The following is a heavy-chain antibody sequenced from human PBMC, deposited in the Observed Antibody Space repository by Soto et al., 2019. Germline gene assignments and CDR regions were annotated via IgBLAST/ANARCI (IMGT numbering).Heavy chain of an antibody. D-gene: IGHD3-10*01. CDR3: ARVGGGLASLGYYGMDV. Sequence: QVQLVQSGAEVKKTGASVKVSCKASGYTFIGYYIHWVRQAPGQGLEWMGWINPNSGGTNYAQRFQGWVTMTRDRPTSTANMEMSRLKSDDTAVYYCARVGGGLASLGYYGMDVWGQGTTVTVSS. CDR1: GYTFIGYY. V-gene: IGHV1-2*04. J-gene: IGHJ6*02. CDR2: INPNSGGT.